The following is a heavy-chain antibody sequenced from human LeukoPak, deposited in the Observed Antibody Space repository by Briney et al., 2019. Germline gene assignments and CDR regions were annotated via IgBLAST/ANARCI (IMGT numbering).Heavy chain of an antibody. CDR3: ARFIVSGGYFDY. D-gene: IGHD2-21*01. CDR1: GYTFTSYY. CDR2: INPSGGST. V-gene: IGHV1-46*01. J-gene: IGHJ4*02. Sequence: ASVKVSCKASGYTFTSYYMHWVRQAPGQGLEWMGRINPSGGSTSYAQEFQGRVTMTRDTSTSTVYMELSSLRSEDTAVYYCARFIVSGGYFDYWGQGTLVTVSS.